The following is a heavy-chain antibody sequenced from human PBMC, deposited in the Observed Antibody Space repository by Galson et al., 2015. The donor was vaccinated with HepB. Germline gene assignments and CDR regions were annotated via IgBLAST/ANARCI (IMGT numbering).Heavy chain of an antibody. CDR1: GFTFDDYG. D-gene: IGHD2-21*01. Sequence: SLRLSCAASGFTFDDYGMSWVRQAPGKGLEWVSGINWNGGSTGYADSVKGRFTISRDNAKNSLYLQMNSLRAEDTALYHCARDRSDHSPMDVWGKGTTVTVSS. J-gene: IGHJ6*03. V-gene: IGHV3-20*01. CDR2: INWNGGST. CDR3: ARDRSDHSPMDV.